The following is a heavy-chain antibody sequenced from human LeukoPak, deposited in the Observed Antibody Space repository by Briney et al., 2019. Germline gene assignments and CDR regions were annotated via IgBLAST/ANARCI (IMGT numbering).Heavy chain of an antibody. CDR3: AGDAETTTRNWYFDL. CDR1: GFTFRNYG. J-gene: IGHJ2*01. V-gene: IGHV3-30*03. Sequence: GGSLRLSCAPSGFTFRNYGIHWVRQAPGKGLEWVAAISYDGTKKFYSDSGEGRFTISRDNSMNTLYLQINSLRAEDTALYFCAGDAETTTRNWYFDLWGRGTLLTVSS. D-gene: IGHD2-15*01. CDR2: ISYDGTKK.